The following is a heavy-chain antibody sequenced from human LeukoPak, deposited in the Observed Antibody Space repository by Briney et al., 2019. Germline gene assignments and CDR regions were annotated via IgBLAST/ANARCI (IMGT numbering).Heavy chain of an antibody. V-gene: IGHV3-23*01. Sequence: GGSLRLSCAASGFTFSSYAMSWVRQAPGKGLEWVSAISGSGGSTYYADSVKGRFTISRDNSKNTLYLQMNSLRAEDTAVYYCTKRSVVVITTPYFDYWGQGTLVTVSS. CDR2: ISGSGGST. CDR3: TKRSVVVITTPYFDY. D-gene: IGHD3-22*01. CDR1: GFTFSSYA. J-gene: IGHJ4*02.